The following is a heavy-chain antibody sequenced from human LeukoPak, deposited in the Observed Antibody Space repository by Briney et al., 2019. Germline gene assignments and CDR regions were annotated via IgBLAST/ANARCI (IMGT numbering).Heavy chain of an antibody. CDR3: AREAWGSSRSDH. Sequence: ASVKVSCKTSGFIFTSYAMDWVRQAPGQRLEWMGWINAGNGNTKYSQKFQGRVTITRDTSASTLYMELSSLRSEDTAVYYFAREAWGSSRSDHWGQGTLVTVSP. J-gene: IGHJ5*02. D-gene: IGHD6-13*01. V-gene: IGHV1-3*01. CDR2: INAGNGNT. CDR1: GFIFTSYA.